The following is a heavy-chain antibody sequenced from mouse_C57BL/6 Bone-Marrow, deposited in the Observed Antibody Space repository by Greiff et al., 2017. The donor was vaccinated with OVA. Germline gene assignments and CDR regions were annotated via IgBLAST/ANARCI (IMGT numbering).Heavy chain of an antibody. Sequence: QVHVKQPGAELVKPGASVKLSCKASGYTFTSYWMQWVKQRPGQGLEWIGEIDPSDSYTNYNQKFKGKATLTVDTSSSTAYMQLSSLTSEDSAVYYCARVFDYDGDFDYWGQGTTLTVSS. CDR3: ARVFDYDGDFDY. CDR1: GYTFTSYW. CDR2: IDPSDSYT. J-gene: IGHJ2*01. V-gene: IGHV1-50*01. D-gene: IGHD2-4*01.